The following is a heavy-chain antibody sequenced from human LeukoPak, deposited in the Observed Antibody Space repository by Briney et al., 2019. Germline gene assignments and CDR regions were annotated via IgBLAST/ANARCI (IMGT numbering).Heavy chain of an antibody. V-gene: IGHV4-30-2*01. CDR1: GGSLSSGGYS. D-gene: IGHD2-21*02. J-gene: IGHJ4*02. Sequence: SETLSLTCAVSGGSLSSGGYSWSWIRQPPGKGLEWIGYIYHSGSTYYNPSLKSRVTISVDRSKNQFSLKLSSVTAADTAVYYCARAGPTLLFLFVSRGYFDYWGQGTLVTVSS. CDR2: IYHSGST. CDR3: ARAGPTLLFLFVSRGYFDY.